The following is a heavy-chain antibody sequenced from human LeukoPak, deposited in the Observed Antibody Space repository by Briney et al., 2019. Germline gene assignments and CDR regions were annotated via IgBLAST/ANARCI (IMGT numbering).Heavy chain of an antibody. J-gene: IGHJ4*02. CDR3: ARGRDRYGRSPDY. D-gene: IGHD5-18*01. V-gene: IGHV4-39*01. CDR2: IHYSGST. Sequence: SETLSLTCTVSGGSIRSSSNHWGWIRQPPGKGLEWIGSIHYSGSTYYNPSLKSRVTISVDTSKNQLPLKLSSVTAADTAVYYCARGRDRYGRSPDYLGEGTLVTVSS. CDR1: GGSIRSSSNH.